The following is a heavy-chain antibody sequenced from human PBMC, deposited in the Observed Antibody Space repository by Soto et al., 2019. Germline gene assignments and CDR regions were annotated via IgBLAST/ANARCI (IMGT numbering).Heavy chain of an antibody. Sequence: DSVKVSCKASGYTFTSYYMHWVRQAPGQGLEWMGIINPSGGSTSYAQKFQGRVTMTRDTSTSTVYMELSSLRSEDTAVYYCARDRXVLTIFGVVLINNWFDPWGQGTLVSVSS. CDR1: GYTFTSYY. CDR2: INPSGGST. CDR3: ARDRXVLTIFGVVLINNWFDP. V-gene: IGHV1-46*01. D-gene: IGHD3-3*01. J-gene: IGHJ5*02.